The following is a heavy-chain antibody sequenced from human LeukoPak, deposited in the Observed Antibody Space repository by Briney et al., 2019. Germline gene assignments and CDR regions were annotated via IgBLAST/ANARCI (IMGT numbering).Heavy chain of an antibody. J-gene: IGHJ4*02. Sequence: ASVKVSCTASGYTFTSYGISWVRQAPGQGLEWMGVINPSSGRTSYAQKFQGRVTMARDTSTSTVYMELSSLRSEDTAVYYCARSSLSFGVVTSRAGFDYWGQGTLVTVPS. CDR1: GYTFTSYG. D-gene: IGHD3-3*01. CDR3: ARSSLSFGVVTSRAGFDY. V-gene: IGHV1-46*01. CDR2: INPSSGRT.